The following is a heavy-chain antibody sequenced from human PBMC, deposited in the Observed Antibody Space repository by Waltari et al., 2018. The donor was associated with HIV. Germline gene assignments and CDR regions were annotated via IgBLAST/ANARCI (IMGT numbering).Heavy chain of an antibody. J-gene: IGHJ4*02. Sequence: QVQLVQSGAGVEKPGASVKVSCQASGSTFTRYYMHCVRQAPGQGLEWMGIINPSGGSTSYAQKFQGRVTLTRDTSTSTVYMELSSLRSEDTAVYYCARDGGVVVPSDYWGQGTLVTVSS. CDR1: GSTFTRYY. CDR2: INPSGGST. D-gene: IGHD2-2*01. V-gene: IGHV1-46*01. CDR3: ARDGGVVVPSDY.